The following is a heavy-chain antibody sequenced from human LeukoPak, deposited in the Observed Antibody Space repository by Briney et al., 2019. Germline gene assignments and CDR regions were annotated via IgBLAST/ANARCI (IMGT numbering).Heavy chain of an antibody. J-gene: IGHJ4*02. CDR2: IYPGDSDT. CDR3: ARPGTDYDSSGYYKD. Sequence: GESLKISCKGSGYKFTNYWIAWVRQMPGKGLEWMGIIYPGDSDTRYSPSFQGQVTISADKSINTAYLQWSSLKASDSAIYYCARPGTDYDSSGYYKDWGQGTLVTVSS. V-gene: IGHV5-51*01. CDR1: GYKFTNYW. D-gene: IGHD3-22*01.